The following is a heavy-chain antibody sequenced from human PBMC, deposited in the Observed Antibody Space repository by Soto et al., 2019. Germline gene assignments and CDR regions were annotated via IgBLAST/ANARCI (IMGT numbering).Heavy chain of an antibody. CDR1: DYTFASYA. Sequence: QVQLEQSGAEVKKPGASVKVSFKASDYTFASYAISWMRQAPGQGLEWMGWISAYNGKTNYAQKLQGRVTMTTDTSTSTAYMELRSLRSDDTDVYYCARDPPPPDYWGQGTLVTVFS. J-gene: IGHJ4*02. V-gene: IGHV1-18*01. CDR3: ARDPPPPDY. CDR2: ISAYNGKT.